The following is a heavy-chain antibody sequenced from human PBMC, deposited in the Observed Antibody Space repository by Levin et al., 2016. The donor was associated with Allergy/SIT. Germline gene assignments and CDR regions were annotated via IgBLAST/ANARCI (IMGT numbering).Heavy chain of an antibody. J-gene: IGHJ3*01. CDR2: VYDSGNT. Sequence: GSLRLSCTVSGGSISSFYWSWIRQPPGKGLEWIGYVYDSGNTKYNPSLKSRVAMSLDTSKNQFSLSLTSVTAADTALYYCARTMTRRNVFDVWGRGIMVTVSS. V-gene: IGHV4-59*01. CDR3: ARTMTRRNVFDV. D-gene: IGHD5-24*01. CDR1: GGSISSFY.